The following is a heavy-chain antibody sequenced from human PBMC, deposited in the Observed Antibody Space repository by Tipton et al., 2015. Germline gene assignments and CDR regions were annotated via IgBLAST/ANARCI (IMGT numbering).Heavy chain of an antibody. Sequence: TLSLTCTVSGGSVTSGSFQWTWIRQPPGKGLEWIASVSYGGRSYDLPSLFRRVTTSIDTSKNHFSLRLNSVTAADTAVYYCAKDSTPYCGGDCPTLHWGQGSLVTVSS. CDR3: AKDSTPYCGGDCPTLH. CDR1: GGSVTSGSFQ. D-gene: IGHD2-21*02. CDR2: VSYGGRS. J-gene: IGHJ4*02. V-gene: IGHV4-39*02.